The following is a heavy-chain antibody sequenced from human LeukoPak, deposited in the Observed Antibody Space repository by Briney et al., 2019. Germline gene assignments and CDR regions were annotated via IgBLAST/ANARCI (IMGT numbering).Heavy chain of an antibody. CDR1: GFTFSSYA. CDR3: ARDRHVPGLYYYYMDV. V-gene: IGHV3-48*01. CDR2: ISSSSATI. J-gene: IGHJ6*03. Sequence: PGGSLRLSCAASGFTFSSYAMSWVRQAPGKGLESISYISSSSATIFYADSVKGRFTISRDNDKNSLYLQMNSLRPEDTAVYFCARDRHVPGLYYYYMDVWGKGTTVTVSS. D-gene: IGHD6-6*01.